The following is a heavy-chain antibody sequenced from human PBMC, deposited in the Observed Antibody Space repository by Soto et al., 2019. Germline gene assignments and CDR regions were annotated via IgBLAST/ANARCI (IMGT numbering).Heavy chain of an antibody. CDR1: GGTFSSYA. J-gene: IGHJ6*02. Sequence: QVQLVQSGAEVKKPGSSVKVSCKASGGTFSSYAISWVRQAPGQGLEWMGGIIPIFGTANYAQKFQGRVTITADESTSTAYMELSSLRSEDTALYYCARDDIYYYGSGSYYYQPGEYYYGMDVWGQGTTVTVSS. CDR3: ARDDIYYYGSGSYYYQPGEYYYGMDV. D-gene: IGHD3-10*01. CDR2: IIPIFGTA. V-gene: IGHV1-69*01.